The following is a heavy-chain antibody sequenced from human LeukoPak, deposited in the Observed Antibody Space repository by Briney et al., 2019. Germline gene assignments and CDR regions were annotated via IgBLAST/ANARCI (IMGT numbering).Heavy chain of an antibody. V-gene: IGHV4-34*01. CDR1: GGSFSGYY. CDR2: INHSGST. CDR3: ARDKYCGGDCYHYGMDV. Sequence: SETLSLTCAVYGGSFSGYYWSWIRQPPGKGLEWIGEINHSGSTNYNPSLKSRVTISVDTSKNQFSLKLSSVTAADTAVYYCARDKYCGGDCYHYGMDVWGQGTTVTVSS. J-gene: IGHJ6*02. D-gene: IGHD2-21*02.